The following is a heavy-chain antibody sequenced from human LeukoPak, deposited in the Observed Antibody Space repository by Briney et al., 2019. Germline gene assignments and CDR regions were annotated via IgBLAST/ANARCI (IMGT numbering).Heavy chain of an antibody. Sequence: SETLSLTCTVSGGSISSYYRSWIRQPPGKGLEWIGYIYHSGSTYYNPSLKSRVTISVDRSKNQFSLKLSSVTAADTAVYYCARDPPPAMVRGVEFDPWGQGTLVTVSS. CDR1: GGSISSYY. D-gene: IGHD3-10*01. V-gene: IGHV4-59*12. J-gene: IGHJ5*02. CDR2: IYHSGST. CDR3: ARDPPPAMVRGVEFDP.